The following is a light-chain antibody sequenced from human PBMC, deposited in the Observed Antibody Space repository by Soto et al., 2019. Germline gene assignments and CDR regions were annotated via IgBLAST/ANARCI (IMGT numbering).Light chain of an antibody. CDR2: AAS. CDR3: QHYDGSLT. CDR1: QTISSSY. Sequence: EIVLTQSPHTLSLSPGERASLSCRTSQTISSSYFAWYQQKPGQSPRLLVYAASIRAPGIPARFGGSGSGADFPLTISRLEPSDFAVYYCQHYDGSLTFGGGTRVEIK. V-gene: IGKV3-20*01. J-gene: IGKJ4*01.